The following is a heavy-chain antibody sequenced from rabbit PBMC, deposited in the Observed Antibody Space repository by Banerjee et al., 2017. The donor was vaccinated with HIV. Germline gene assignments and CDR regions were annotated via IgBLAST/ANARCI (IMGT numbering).Heavy chain of an antibody. CDR3: ARSTGGGYAYPRDFNL. V-gene: IGHV1S47*01. D-gene: IGHD6-1*01. CDR1: GFDFSSNA. Sequence: QEQLVEYGGDLVQPEGSLTLTCEASGFDFSSNAMYWVRQAPGKGLESIACIYISTAITYYASWVNGRFTISKTSSTTVTLQMTSLTAADTATYFCARSTGGGYAYPRDFNLWGQGTLVTVS. CDR2: IYISTAIT. J-gene: IGHJ4*01.